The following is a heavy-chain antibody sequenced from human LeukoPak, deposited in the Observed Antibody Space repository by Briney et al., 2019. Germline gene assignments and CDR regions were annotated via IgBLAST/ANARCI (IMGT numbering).Heavy chain of an antibody. Sequence: SETLSLTCTVSGGSISSGGYYWSWIRQHPGKGLEWIGYIYYSGSTYYNPSLKSRVTISVDTSKNQFSLKLTSVTAADTAVYYCARGDSGSFSQFDCWGQGTLVTVSS. V-gene: IGHV4-61*08. J-gene: IGHJ4*02. CDR3: ARGDSGSFSQFDC. CDR1: GGSISSGGYY. CDR2: IYYSGST. D-gene: IGHD1-26*01.